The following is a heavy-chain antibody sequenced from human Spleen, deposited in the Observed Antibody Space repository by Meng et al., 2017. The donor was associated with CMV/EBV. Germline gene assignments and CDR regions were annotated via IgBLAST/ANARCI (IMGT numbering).Heavy chain of an antibody. CDR1: GYTFTSYG. V-gene: IGHV1-18*01. J-gene: IGHJ6*02. CDR3: ARDNGEDFWGGYSIYYYYYGMDV. D-gene: IGHD3-3*01. Sequence: ASVKVSCKASGYTFTSYGISWVRQAPGQGLEWMGWISAYNGNTNYAQKLQGRVTMTTGTSTSTAYMELRSLRSDDTAVYYCARDNGEDFWGGYSIYYYYYGMDVWGQGTTVTVSS. CDR2: ISAYNGNT.